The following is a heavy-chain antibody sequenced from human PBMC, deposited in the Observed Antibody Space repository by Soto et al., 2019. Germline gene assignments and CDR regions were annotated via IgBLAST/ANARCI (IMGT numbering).Heavy chain of an antibody. V-gene: IGHV3-23*01. CDR3: AKDGGYIAAPGAPYFRYGMDV. J-gene: IGHJ6*02. D-gene: IGHD6-13*01. CDR2: ISGDAGNT. CDR1: GFTFSSYA. Sequence: DVQLLESGGGLVQPGGSLRLSCAASGFTFSSYAMTWVRQAPGKGLEWVSAISGDAGNTHYTDSVKGRFTISRDNSKNMLYLQMNSLRAEDTAIYYCAKDGGYIAAPGAPYFRYGMDVWGQGTTVTVSS.